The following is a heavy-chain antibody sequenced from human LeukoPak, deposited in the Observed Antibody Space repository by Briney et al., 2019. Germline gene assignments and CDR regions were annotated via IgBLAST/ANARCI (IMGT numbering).Heavy chain of an antibody. CDR2: ISYDGSNK. CDR1: GFTFSSYA. CDR3: ARDRTNMRYCSSTSCYGYYYYGTDV. D-gene: IGHD2-2*01. Sequence: GGSLRLSCAASGFTFSSYAMHWVRQAPGKGLEWVAVISYDGSNKYYADSVKGRFTISRDNSKTTLYLQMNSLRAEDTAVYYCARDRTNMRYCSSTSCYGYYYYGTDVWGQGTTVTVSS. J-gene: IGHJ6*02. V-gene: IGHV3-30-3*01.